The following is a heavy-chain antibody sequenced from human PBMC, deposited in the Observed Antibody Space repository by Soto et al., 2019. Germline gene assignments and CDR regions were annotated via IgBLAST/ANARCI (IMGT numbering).Heavy chain of an antibody. CDR2: IYYSGST. Sequence: PSETLSLTCTVSGGSISSGDYYWSWIRQPPGKGLEWIGYIYYSGSTYYNPSLKSRVTISVDTSKNQFSLKLSSVTAADTAVYYCARVDCGGDCYYPPRINWFDPWGQGTLVTAPQ. CDR3: ARVDCGGDCYYPPRINWFDP. J-gene: IGHJ5*02. CDR1: GGSISSGDYY. V-gene: IGHV4-30-4*01. D-gene: IGHD2-21*02.